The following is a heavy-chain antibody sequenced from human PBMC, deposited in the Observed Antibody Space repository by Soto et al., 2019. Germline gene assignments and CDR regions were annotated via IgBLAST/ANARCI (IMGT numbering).Heavy chain of an antibody. Sequence: LSLTCTVSGGSISSYYWSWIRQPPGKGLEWIGYIYYSGSTNYNPSLKSRVTISVDTSKNQFSLKLSSVTAADTAVYYCARAGRDGYNDFDYWGQGTQVTVSS. D-gene: IGHD5-12*01. V-gene: IGHV4-59*01. CDR1: GGSISSYY. CDR3: ARAGRDGYNDFDY. J-gene: IGHJ4*02. CDR2: IYYSGST.